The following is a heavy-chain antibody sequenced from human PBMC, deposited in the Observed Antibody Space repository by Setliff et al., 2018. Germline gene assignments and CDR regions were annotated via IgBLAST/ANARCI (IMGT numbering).Heavy chain of an antibody. CDR1: GGSFSGYY. V-gene: IGHV4-34*12. Sequence: SETLSLTCAVYGGSFSGYYWSWIRQPPGQRLEWIGEIIQSGSTNYNPSLKSRVTISMDTSKNQFSLRVSSVTAADMAVYYCAREQWLDPPGYYYMDVWAKGTTVTVSS. CDR3: AREQWLDPPGYYYMDV. CDR2: IIQSGST. J-gene: IGHJ6*03. D-gene: IGHD6-19*01.